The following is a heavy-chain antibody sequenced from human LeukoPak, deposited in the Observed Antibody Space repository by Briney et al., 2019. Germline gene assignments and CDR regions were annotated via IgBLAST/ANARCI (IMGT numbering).Heavy chain of an antibody. V-gene: IGHV3-23*01. Sequence: GGSLRLSCAAPGLTFSSHAMSWVRQAPGKGLEWVSLISGSGGTTYYADSVKGRFTISGDNSKNTLSLQMNSLRVEDTAIYYCARLSSGWYDSWGQGTLVTVSS. CDR3: ARLSSGWYDS. CDR1: GLTFSSHA. CDR2: ISGSGGTT. D-gene: IGHD6-19*01. J-gene: IGHJ5*01.